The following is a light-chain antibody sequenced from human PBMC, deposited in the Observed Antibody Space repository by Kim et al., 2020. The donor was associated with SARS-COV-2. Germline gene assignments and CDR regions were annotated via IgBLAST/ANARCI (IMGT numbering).Light chain of an antibody. V-gene: IGLV2-14*01. CDR3: SSYTSGSSRV. Sequence: LTQPASVSGSPGQSITISCTGTDSDIGFYDYVSWYQQHPGKAPKLLISDVNKRPSGVPNRFSGSKSGNTASLTISGLQAEDEADYYCSSYTSGSSRVFGGGTQLTVL. CDR1: DSDIGFYDY. CDR2: DVN. J-gene: IGLJ3*02.